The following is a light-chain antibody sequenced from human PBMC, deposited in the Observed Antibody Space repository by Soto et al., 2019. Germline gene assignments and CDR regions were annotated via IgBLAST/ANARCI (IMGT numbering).Light chain of an antibody. CDR2: LGS. Sequence: IVMTQSPLSLPVTPGEPASISCRSSQSLLHSNGYTYLDWYLKKPEQSPQLLIYLGSNRASGVPDRFSGSGSGTDFTLKISRVEAEDVGVYYCMQGLQTPTFGGGTNLEIK. V-gene: IGKV2-28*01. CDR3: MQGLQTPT. CDR1: QSLLHSNGYTY. J-gene: IGKJ4*01.